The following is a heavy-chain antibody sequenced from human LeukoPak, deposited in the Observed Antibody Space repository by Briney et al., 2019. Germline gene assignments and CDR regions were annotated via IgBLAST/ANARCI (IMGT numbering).Heavy chain of an antibody. CDR2: IIPIFGTA. J-gene: IGHJ4*02. D-gene: IGHD3-22*01. V-gene: IGHV1-69*06. Sequence: ASVKGSCKASGGTFSSYAISWVRQAPGQGLEWMGGIIPIFGTANYAQKFPGRVTITADKSTSTAYMELSSLRSEDTAVYYCATAPDSSGYYFGYWGQGTLVTVSS. CDR1: GGTFSSYA. CDR3: ATAPDSSGYYFGY.